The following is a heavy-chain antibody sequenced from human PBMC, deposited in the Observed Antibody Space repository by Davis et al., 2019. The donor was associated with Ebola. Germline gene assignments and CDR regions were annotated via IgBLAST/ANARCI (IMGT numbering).Heavy chain of an antibody. V-gene: IGHV3-23*01. J-gene: IGHJ5*02. D-gene: IGHD3-3*01. CDR3: AKVSYYDFWSGYCWFDP. CDR1: GFTFSSYA. CDR2: ISGSGGST. Sequence: PGGSLRLSCAASGFTFSSYAMSWVRQAPGKGLEWVSAISGSGGSTYYADSVKGRFTISRDNSKNTLYLQMNSLRAEDTAVYYCAKVSYYDFWSGYCWFDPWGQGTLVTVSS.